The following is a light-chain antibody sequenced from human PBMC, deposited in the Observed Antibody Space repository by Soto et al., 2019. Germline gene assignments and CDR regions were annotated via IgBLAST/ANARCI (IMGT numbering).Light chain of an antibody. CDR3: SSYTSSSPVV. Sequence: QSVVTQPASVSGSPGQSITISCTGTSSDVGGYNYVSWYQQHPGKAPKLMIYEVSNRPSGVSNRFSGSKSGNTASLTISGLQAEDEADYYCSSYTSSSPVVFGGGTKLTVL. V-gene: IGLV2-14*01. CDR1: SSDVGGYNY. J-gene: IGLJ2*01. CDR2: EVS.